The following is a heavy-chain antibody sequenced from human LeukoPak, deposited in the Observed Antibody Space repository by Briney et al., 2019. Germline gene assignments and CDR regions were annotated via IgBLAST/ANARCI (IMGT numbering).Heavy chain of an antibody. V-gene: IGHV4-34*01. D-gene: IGHD3-9*01. CDR2: INHSGST. CDR1: GGSFSGYY. J-gene: IGHJ6*03. CDR3: ARGRVENVLRYFDWLYYYMDV. Sequence: SETLSLTCAVYGGSFSGYYWSWIRQPPGKGLEWIGEINHSGSTNYNPSLKSRVTISVDTSKNQFSPKLSSVTAADTAVYYCARGRVENVLRYFDWLYYYMDVWGKGTTVTVSS.